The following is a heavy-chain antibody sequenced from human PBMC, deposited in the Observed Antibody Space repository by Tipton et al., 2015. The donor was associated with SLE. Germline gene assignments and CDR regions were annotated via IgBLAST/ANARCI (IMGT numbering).Heavy chain of an antibody. Sequence: SLRLSCAASGFTFSSYSMNWVRQAPGKGLEWVSSITSSGNYIYYADSVKGRFTISRDTGKNSLYLQMNSLRDEDTALYYCARDRETLAAAGGGMDVWGQGTTVTVSS. CDR1: GFTFSSYS. CDR2: ITSSGNYI. V-gene: IGHV3-21*01. J-gene: IGHJ6*02. CDR3: ARDRETLAAAGGGMDV. D-gene: IGHD6-13*01.